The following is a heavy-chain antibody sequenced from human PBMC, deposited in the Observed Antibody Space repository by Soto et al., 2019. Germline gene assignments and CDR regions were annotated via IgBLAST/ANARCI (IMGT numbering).Heavy chain of an antibody. CDR3: ARSYQSTVTTFVY. V-gene: IGHV4-31*03. Sequence: QVQLQESGPGLVKPSQTLSLTCTVSGGSISSGGYYWSWIRQHPGKGLEWIGYIYYSGSTYYNPSLQSRVTISVDTSKNQFSLKLSSLTAADTAVYYCARSYQSTVTTFVYWGQGTLVTVSS. CDR2: IYYSGST. J-gene: IGHJ4*02. D-gene: IGHD4-17*01. CDR1: GGSISSGGYY.